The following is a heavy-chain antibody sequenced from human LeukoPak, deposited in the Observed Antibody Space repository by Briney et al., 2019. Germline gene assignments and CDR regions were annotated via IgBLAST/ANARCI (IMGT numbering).Heavy chain of an antibody. CDR3: ARAPMGAAPLY. Sequence: ASVKVSCKASGYTFTNFDINWVRQTPGQGLEWMGWMNPVSGNAGSAQKFQGRVILTRDTSITTAYMELSSLTSDDTAFYYCARAPMGAAPLYWGQGTLVTVSS. J-gene: IGHJ4*02. V-gene: IGHV1-8*01. CDR2: MNPVSGNA. D-gene: IGHD6-6*01. CDR1: GYTFTNFD.